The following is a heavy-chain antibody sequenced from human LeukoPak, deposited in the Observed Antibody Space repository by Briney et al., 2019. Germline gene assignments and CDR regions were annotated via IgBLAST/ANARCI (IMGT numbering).Heavy chain of an antibody. V-gene: IGHV4-39*01. J-gene: IGHJ4*02. CDR2: VHHSGRT. CDR1: GDSITNGGYY. Sequence: PSETLSLTCTVSGDSITNGGYYWSWIRQHPGRGLEWIGHVHHSGRTYYNPSLKSRVTISVDTSKNQFSLKLSSVTAADTAVYYCARHKYYFDYWGQGTLVTVSS. CDR3: ARHKYYFDY.